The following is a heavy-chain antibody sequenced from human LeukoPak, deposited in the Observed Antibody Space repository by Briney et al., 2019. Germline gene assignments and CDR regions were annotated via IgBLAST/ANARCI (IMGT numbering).Heavy chain of an antibody. J-gene: IGHJ4*02. CDR3: ARDSVAFGY. CDR2: ISYDGSNK. CDR1: GFTFSSYA. D-gene: IGHD4-23*01. Sequence: GGSLRLSCAASGFTFSSYAMHWVRQAPGKGLEWVAVISYDGSNKYYADSVKGRFTISRDNSKNTLYLQMNSLRAEDTAVYYCARDSVAFGYWGQGTLVTVSS. V-gene: IGHV3-30-3*01.